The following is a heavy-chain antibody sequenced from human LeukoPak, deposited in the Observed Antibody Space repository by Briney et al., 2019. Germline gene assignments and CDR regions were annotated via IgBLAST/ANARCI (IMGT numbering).Heavy chain of an antibody. J-gene: IGHJ6*02. D-gene: IGHD3-10*01. V-gene: IGHV1-8*02. CDR1: GYTFTSYD. CDR2: MNPNSGNT. Sequence: ASVKVSCKASGYTFTSYDINWVRQATGQGLEWMGWMNPNSGNTGYAQKLQGRVTMATDTSTSAAYMELRSLRSDDTAVYYCARVLVRGVIIYYGMDVWGQGTTVTVSS. CDR3: ARVLVRGVIIYYGMDV.